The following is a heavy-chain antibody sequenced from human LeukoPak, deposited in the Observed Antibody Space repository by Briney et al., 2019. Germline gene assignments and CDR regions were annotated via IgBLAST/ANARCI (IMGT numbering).Heavy chain of an antibody. CDR1: GGSISSSSYY. V-gene: IGHV4-39*01. CDR3: ARRRGRYCSRTSCPNWFDP. D-gene: IGHD2-2*01. J-gene: IGHJ5*02. CDR2: IYYSGST. Sequence: SETLSLTCTVSGGSISSSSYYWGWIRQPPGKGLEWIGSIYYSGSTYYNPSLKSRVTISVDTSKNQFSLKLSSVTAADTAVYYCARRRGRYCSRTSCPNWFDPWGQGTLVTVSS.